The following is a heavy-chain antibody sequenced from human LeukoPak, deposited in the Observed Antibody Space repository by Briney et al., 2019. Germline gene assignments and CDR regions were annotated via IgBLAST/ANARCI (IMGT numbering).Heavy chain of an antibody. Sequence: GGSLRLSCAASGFTFDDYGMSWVRQAPGKGLEWVSGINWNGGSTGYADSVKGRFTISRDNAKNSLYLQMNSLRAEDTALYYCARRSACGYDYCYFDYWGQGTLVTVSS. CDR1: GFTFDDYG. CDR2: INWNGGST. CDR3: ARRSACGYDYCYFDY. D-gene: IGHD5-12*01. J-gene: IGHJ4*02. V-gene: IGHV3-20*04.